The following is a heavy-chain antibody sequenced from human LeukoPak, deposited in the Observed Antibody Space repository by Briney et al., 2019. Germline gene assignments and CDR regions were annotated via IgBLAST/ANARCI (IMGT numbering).Heavy chain of an antibody. J-gene: IGHJ3*02. CDR1: GYTFTSYA. CDR3: ARGAYMVRGVIVCAFDI. CDR2: INTNTGNP. V-gene: IGHV7-4-1*02. Sequence: ASVKVSCKASGYTFTSYAMNWVRQAPGQGLEWMGWINTNTGNPTYAQGFTGRFVFSLDTSVSTAYLQISSLKAEDTAVYYCARGAYMVRGVIVCAFDIWGQGTMVTVSS. D-gene: IGHD3-10*01.